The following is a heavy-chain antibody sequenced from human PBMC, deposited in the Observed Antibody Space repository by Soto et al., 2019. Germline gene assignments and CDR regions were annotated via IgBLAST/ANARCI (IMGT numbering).Heavy chain of an antibody. Sequence: ASVKVSCKASGFTFITYDFSWVRQAAGQGLEWMGWMNPNNGNAGFAQKFRGRINMTRNTSISTAYLELSSLRSEDTAVYYCAISTTGTRNYWGQGTLVTVSS. CDR3: AISTTGTRNY. CDR1: GFTFITYD. CDR2: MNPNNGNA. V-gene: IGHV1-8*01. D-gene: IGHD2-2*01. J-gene: IGHJ4*02.